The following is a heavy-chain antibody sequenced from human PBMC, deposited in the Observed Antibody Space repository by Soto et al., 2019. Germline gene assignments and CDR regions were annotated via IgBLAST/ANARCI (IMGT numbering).Heavy chain of an antibody. CDR1: GFTFSSYG. CDR3: AKGGVSWGVGYFDY. J-gene: IGHJ4*02. Sequence: QVQLVESGGGVVQPGRSLRLSCAASGFTFSSYGMHWVRQAPGKGLEWVAVISYDGSNKYYADSVKGRFTISRDNSKNTLYLQMNRLRAEDTAVYYCAKGGVSWGVGYFDYWGQGTLVTVSS. CDR2: ISYDGSNK. D-gene: IGHD3-16*01. V-gene: IGHV3-30*18.